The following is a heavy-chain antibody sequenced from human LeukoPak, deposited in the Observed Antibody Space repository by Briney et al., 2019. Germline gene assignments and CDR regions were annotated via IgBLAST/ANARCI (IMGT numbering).Heavy chain of an antibody. V-gene: IGHV4-59*08. CDR2: FYYSGST. CDR1: GGSISSYY. J-gene: IGHJ4*02. CDR3: ARSRPTYYYDSSGTNFDY. D-gene: IGHD3-22*01. Sequence: KPSETPSLTCTVSGGSISSYYWSWIRQPPGKGLEWIGYFYYSGSTNYNPSLKSRVTISVDTSKNQFSLKLSSVTAADTAVYYCARSRPTYYYDSSGTNFDYWGQGTLVTVSS.